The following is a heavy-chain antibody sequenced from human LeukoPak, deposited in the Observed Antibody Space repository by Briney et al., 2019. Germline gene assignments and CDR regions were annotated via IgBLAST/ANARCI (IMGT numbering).Heavy chain of an antibody. Sequence: SETLSLTCTVSGGSISSDGYFWSWIRQPPGKGPEWIGYIYHSGSTYYNPSLKSRVTISVDRSKNQFSLKLSSVTAADTAVYYCARGPPFDYWGQGTLVTVSS. V-gene: IGHV4-30-2*01. J-gene: IGHJ4*02. CDR3: ARGPPFDY. CDR1: GGSISSDGYF. CDR2: IYHSGST.